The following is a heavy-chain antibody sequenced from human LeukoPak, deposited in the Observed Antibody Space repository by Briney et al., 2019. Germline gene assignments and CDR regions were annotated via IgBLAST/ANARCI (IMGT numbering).Heavy chain of an antibody. V-gene: IGHV3-30*04. Sequence: PGGSLRLSCAASGFTFSSYAMHWVRQAPGKGLEWVAVISYDGSNKYYADSVKGRFTISRDNSKNTLYLQMNSLRAEDTAVYYCARDPSYGIYYYYYYMDVWGKGTTVTVSS. CDR1: GFTFSSYA. CDR3: ARDPSYGIYYYYYYMDV. D-gene: IGHD5-18*01. CDR2: ISYDGSNK. J-gene: IGHJ6*03.